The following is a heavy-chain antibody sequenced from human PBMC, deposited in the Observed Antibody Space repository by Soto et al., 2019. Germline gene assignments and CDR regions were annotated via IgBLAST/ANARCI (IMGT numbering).Heavy chain of an antibody. V-gene: IGHV4-59*01. CDR3: ARFNGGFYPSWFDP. J-gene: IGHJ5*02. CDR2: MYYSGST. D-gene: IGHD3-16*01. CDR1: GGSISGYY. Sequence: TLSLTCTVSGGSISGYYWSWIRQSPGEGLEWIGYMYYSGSTNYNPSLRSRVTISVDTSKKQFSLELRSVTAADTAVYYCARFNGGFYPSWFDPWGQGTLVTVSS.